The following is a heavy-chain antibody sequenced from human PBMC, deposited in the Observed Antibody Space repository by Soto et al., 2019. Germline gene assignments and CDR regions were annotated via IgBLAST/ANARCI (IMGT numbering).Heavy chain of an antibody. D-gene: IGHD3-9*01. V-gene: IGHV4-34*01. Sequence: QVQLQQWGAGLLKPSETLSLTCAVYGGSFSGYYWSWIRQPPGKGLEWIGEINHSGSTNYNPSLKSRVTISVDTSKNQFSLKLSSVTAADTAVYYCARETKLRYPRANWFDPWGQGTLVTVSS. CDR3: ARETKLRYPRANWFDP. J-gene: IGHJ5*02. CDR2: INHSGST. CDR1: GGSFSGYY.